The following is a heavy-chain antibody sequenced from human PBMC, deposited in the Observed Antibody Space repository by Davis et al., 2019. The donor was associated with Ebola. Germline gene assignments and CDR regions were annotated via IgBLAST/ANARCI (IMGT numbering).Heavy chain of an antibody. CDR3: ARDVYEAVVAATPVDY. CDR1: GFTVSSNH. Sequence: GGSLRLSCAASGFTVSSNHMSWVRQAPGKGLEWVANIKQDGSEKYYVDSVKGRFTISRDNAKNSLYLQMNSLRAEDTAVYYCARDVYEAVVAATPVDYWGQGTLVTVSS. D-gene: IGHD2-15*01. J-gene: IGHJ4*02. CDR2: IKQDGSEK. V-gene: IGHV3-7*01.